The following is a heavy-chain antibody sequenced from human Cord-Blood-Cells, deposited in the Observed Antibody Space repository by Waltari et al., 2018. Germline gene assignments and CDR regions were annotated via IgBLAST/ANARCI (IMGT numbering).Heavy chain of an antibody. CDR1: GFTFSNAW. CDR3: TTVIAAAGKDW. CDR2: IKSKTDGGTT. V-gene: IGHV3-15*01. Sequence: EVQLVESGGGLVKPGGSLRLSCAASGFTFSNAWMSWVRQAPGKGLEWVGRIKSKTDGGTTDDAAPVKGRFTISRDDSNNTLYLQMNSLKTEDTAVYYCTTVIAAAGKDWWGQGTLVTVSS. D-gene: IGHD6-13*01. J-gene: IGHJ4*02.